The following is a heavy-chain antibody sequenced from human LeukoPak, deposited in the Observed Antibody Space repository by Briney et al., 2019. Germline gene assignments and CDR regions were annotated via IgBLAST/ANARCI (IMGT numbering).Heavy chain of an antibody. CDR1: GFTFSSYA. D-gene: IGHD6-19*01. V-gene: IGHV3-23*01. CDR2: ISGSGGST. CDR3: ASDNSSGWYYFDY. J-gene: IGHJ4*02. Sequence: GGSLRLSCAASGFTFSSYAMSWVRQAPGKGLEWVSAISGSGGSTYYADSVKGRFTISRDNSKNTLYLQMNSLRAEDTAVYYCASDNSSGWYYFDYWGQETLVTVSS.